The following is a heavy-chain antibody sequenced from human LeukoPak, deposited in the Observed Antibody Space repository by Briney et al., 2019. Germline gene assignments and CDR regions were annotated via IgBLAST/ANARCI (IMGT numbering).Heavy chain of an antibody. CDR1: GGSISSGGYW. J-gene: IGHJ2*01. Sequence: SETLSLTCTVTGGSISSGGYWWSWIRQYPGKGLEWIGYIYYSGSIYYNPSLKSRVTISVDTSKNQFSLKLSSVTAADTAVYYCARAILTPSGYVWYFDLWGRGTLVTVSS. D-gene: IGHD3-3*01. V-gene: IGHV4-31*03. CDR2: IYYSGSI. CDR3: ARAILTPSGYVWYFDL.